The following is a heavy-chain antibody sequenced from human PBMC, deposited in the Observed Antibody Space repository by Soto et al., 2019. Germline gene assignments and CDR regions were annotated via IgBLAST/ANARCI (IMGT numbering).Heavy chain of an antibody. CDR1: SGSISNHY. J-gene: IGHJ4*02. Sequence: QVQLQQSGPGLVRPSETLSLTCTVSSGSISNHYLNWIRQTPGKGLEWIGYIHYSGSNNYNPSLKSRITISADTSKNQFSLKMDSVTASDTAVYYCATGTGWLTDDWGQGTLVTVSS. CDR3: ATGTGWLTDD. CDR2: IHYSGSN. D-gene: IGHD6-19*01. V-gene: IGHV4-59*08.